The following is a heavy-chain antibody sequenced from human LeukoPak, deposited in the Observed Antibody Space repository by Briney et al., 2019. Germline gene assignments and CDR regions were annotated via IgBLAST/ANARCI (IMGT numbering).Heavy chain of an antibody. CDR1: GYTFTGYY. J-gene: IGHJ3*02. CDR3: ARCPSGYDDFDI. CDR2: INPNSGGT. V-gene: IGHV1-2*02. Sequence: ASVKVSCKASGYTFTGYYMHWVRQAPGQGPEWMGWINPNSGGTNYAQKFQGRVTMTRDTSISTAYMELSRLRSDDTAVYYCARCPSGYDDFDIWGQGTMVTVSS. D-gene: IGHD1-26*01.